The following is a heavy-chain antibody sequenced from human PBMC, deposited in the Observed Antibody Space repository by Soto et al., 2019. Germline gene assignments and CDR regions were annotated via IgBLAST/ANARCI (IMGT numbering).Heavy chain of an antibody. J-gene: IGHJ5*02. Sequence: SETLSLTCAVSGDSISSSNWWSWVRQPAGKGLEWIGEIYHSGSTNYNPSLKSRVIISVDKSKNQFSLKLNSVTAADTAVYYCAKDPYDSVTGYNNWLDPWGQGTLVTVSS. V-gene: IGHV4-4*02. CDR3: AKDPYDSVTGYNNWLDP. CDR1: GDSISSSNW. D-gene: IGHD3-9*01. CDR2: IYHSGST.